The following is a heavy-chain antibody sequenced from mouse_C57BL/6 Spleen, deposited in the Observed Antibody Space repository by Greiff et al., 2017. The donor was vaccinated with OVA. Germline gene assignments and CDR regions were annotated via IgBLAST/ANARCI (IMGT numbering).Heavy chain of an antibody. CDR1: GYAFSSSW. CDR2: IYPGDGDT. V-gene: IGHV1-82*01. Sequence: QVQLQQSGPELVKPGASVKISCKASGYAFSSSWMNWVKQRPGKGLEWIGRIYPGDGDTNYNGKFKGKATLTADKSSSTAYMSLSSLTSEDSAVYFCARSRIYYGNYGAMDYWGQGTSVTVSS. D-gene: IGHD2-1*01. CDR3: ARSRIYYGNYGAMDY. J-gene: IGHJ4*01.